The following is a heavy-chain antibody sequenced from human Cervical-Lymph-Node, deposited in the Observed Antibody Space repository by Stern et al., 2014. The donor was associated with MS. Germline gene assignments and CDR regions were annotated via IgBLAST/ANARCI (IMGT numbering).Heavy chain of an antibody. CDR3: ARDIGDVDIVATLPDY. V-gene: IGHV3-30*07. Sequence: DSVKGRFTISRDNSKNMLFLRMNSLRAEDTAVYYCARDIGDVDIVATLPDYWGQGTLVTVSS. D-gene: IGHD5-12*01. J-gene: IGHJ4*02.